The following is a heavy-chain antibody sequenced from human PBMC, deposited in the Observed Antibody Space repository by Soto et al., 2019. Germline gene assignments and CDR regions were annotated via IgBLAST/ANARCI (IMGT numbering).Heavy chain of an antibody. CDR1: GGSISSYY. D-gene: IGHD2-8*02. CDR3: ARLGAKKGWGML. J-gene: IGHJ4*02. Sequence: QVQLQESGPGLVKPLETLSLTCTVSGGSISSYYWSWIRQPPGKGLEWIGYIYYSGSTNYNPSLKSRVTISVDTSKNQFSLKLSSVTAADTAVYYCARLGAKKGWGMLWGQGTLVTVSS. CDR2: IYYSGST. V-gene: IGHV4-59*08.